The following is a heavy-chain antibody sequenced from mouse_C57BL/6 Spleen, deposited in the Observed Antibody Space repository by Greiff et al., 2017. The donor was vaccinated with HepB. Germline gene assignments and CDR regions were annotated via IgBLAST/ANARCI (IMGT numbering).Heavy chain of an antibody. D-gene: IGHD3-2*02. CDR2: INYDGSST. V-gene: IGHV5-16*01. Sequence: EVKLVESEGGLVQPGSSMKLSCTASGFTFSDYYMAWVRQVPEKGLEWVANINYDGSSTYYLDSLKSRFIISRDNAKNILYLQMSSLKSEDTATYYCARGGSSGSFFFAYWGQGTLVTVSA. CDR1: GFTFSDYY. J-gene: IGHJ3*01. CDR3: ARGGSSGSFFFAY.